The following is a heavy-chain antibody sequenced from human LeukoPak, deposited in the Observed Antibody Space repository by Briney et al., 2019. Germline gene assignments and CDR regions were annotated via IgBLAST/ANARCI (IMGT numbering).Heavy chain of an antibody. CDR3: VRGMHV. J-gene: IGHJ6*03. V-gene: IGHV3-7*01. CDR2: IKQEGSET. CDR1: GFTFSNYW. Sequence: GGSLRLSCAGSGFTFSNYWMTWVRQAPGKGLEWVANIKQEGSETYYVDSVKGRFTISRDNAENSLYLQMNSLRAEDTAVYYCVRGMHVWGKGTTVTVS.